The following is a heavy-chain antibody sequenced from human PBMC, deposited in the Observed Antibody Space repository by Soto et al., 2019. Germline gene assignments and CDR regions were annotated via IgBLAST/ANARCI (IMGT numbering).Heavy chain of an antibody. V-gene: IGHV4-39*01. J-gene: IGHJ4*02. CDR1: GGSISSSSYY. CDR3: ARQYSSGFDY. D-gene: IGHD6-19*01. CDR2: IYYSGST. Sequence: SETLSLTWTVSGGSISSSSYYWGWIRQPPGEGLEWIGSIYYSGSTYYNPSLKSRVTISVDTSKNQFSLKLSSVAAADTAVYYCARQYSSGFDYWGQGTLVTVSS.